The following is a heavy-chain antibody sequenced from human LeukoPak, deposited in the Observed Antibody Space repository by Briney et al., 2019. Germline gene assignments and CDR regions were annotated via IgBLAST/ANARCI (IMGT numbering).Heavy chain of an antibody. Sequence: GGSLRLSCAASGFSFSSYVMSWVRQAPGKGLEWVSAITGGGGTTSYADSVKGRFTISRDNSKNTLYLQMNSLRAEDTAVYYCARGDRSAWFRELSDYWGQGTLVTVSS. CDR3: ARGDRSAWFRELSDY. CDR2: ITGGGGTT. J-gene: IGHJ4*02. CDR1: GFSFSSYV. D-gene: IGHD3-10*01. V-gene: IGHV3-23*01.